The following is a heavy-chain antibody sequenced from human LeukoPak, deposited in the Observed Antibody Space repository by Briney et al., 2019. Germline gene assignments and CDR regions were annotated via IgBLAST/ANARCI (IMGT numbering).Heavy chain of an antibody. CDR1: GGSISSYY. J-gene: IGHJ5*02. Sequence: PSETLSLTCTVSGGSISSYYWSWIRQPPGKGLEWIGYIYYSGSTNYNPSLKSRVTISVDRSKNQFSLKLSSVTAADTAVYYCARWGYCSSTSCYGAWFDPWGQGTLVTVSS. CDR3: ARWGYCSSTSCYGAWFDP. V-gene: IGHV4-59*12. D-gene: IGHD2-2*01. CDR2: IYYSGST.